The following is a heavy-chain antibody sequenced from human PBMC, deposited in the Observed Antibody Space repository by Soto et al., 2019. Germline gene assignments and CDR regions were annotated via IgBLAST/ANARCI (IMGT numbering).Heavy chain of an antibody. CDR3: ARHGVYFNWFDP. D-gene: IGHD2-8*01. V-gene: IGHV4-39*01. CDR1: GGSISSSSYY. CDR2: IYYSGST. J-gene: IGHJ5*02. Sequence: QLQLQESGPGLVKPSETLSLTCTVSGGSISSSSYYWGWIRQPPGKGLEWIGSIYYSGSTYYNPSLKSRVTISVDTSKNQFSLKLSSVTAADTAVYYCARHGVYFNWFDPWGQGTLVTVSS.